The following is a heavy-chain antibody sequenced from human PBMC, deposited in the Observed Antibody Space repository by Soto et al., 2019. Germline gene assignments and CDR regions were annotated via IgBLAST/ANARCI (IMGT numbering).Heavy chain of an antibody. J-gene: IGHJ6*02. Sequence: QITLKESGPTLVKPTQTLTLTCTFSGFSLSTSGVGVCWIRQPPGKALEWLALIYWNDDKRYSPSLKSRLTITKEPSKNLVVLTMTNMDPVDTATYYCAHARRTSGSYAQGAYYYYGMDVWGQGTTVIVSS. V-gene: IGHV2-5*01. CDR3: AHARRTSGSYAQGAYYYYGMDV. D-gene: IGHD1-26*01. CDR1: GFSLSTSGVG. CDR2: IYWNDDK.